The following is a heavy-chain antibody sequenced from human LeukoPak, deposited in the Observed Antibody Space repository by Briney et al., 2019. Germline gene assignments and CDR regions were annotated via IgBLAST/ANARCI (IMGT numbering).Heavy chain of an antibody. CDR3: ARHADGDYVYFDY. V-gene: IGHV4-59*08. CDR2: IYYSGST. Sequence: PSETLSLTCTVSGGSISSYYWSWIRQPPGKGLEWIGYIYYSGSTNYNPSLKSRVTISVDTSKNQFSLKLSSVTAADTAVYYCARHADGDYVYFDYWGQGTLVTVSS. J-gene: IGHJ4*02. D-gene: IGHD4-17*01. CDR1: GGSISSYY.